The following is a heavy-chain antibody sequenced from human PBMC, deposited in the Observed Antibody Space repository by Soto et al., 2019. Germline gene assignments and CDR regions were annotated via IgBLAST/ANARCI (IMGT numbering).Heavy chain of an antibody. V-gene: IGHV4-34*01. CDR1: GGSLSGYY. Sequence: QVQLQQWGAGLLKPSETLSLTCVVYGGSLSGYYWSWIRQPPGKGLEWIGEIKDGGLTNYSPSLKSRATISAGRPKNQFSLKLYSVTAADTAVYYCARGQEGVVATHWDQGSLVTVSS. D-gene: IGHD5-12*01. J-gene: IGHJ4*02. CDR3: ARGQEGVVATH. CDR2: IKDGGLT.